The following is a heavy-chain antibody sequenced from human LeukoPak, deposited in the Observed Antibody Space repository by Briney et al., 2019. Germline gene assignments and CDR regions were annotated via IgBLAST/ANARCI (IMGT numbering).Heavy chain of an antibody. D-gene: IGHD2-2*01. CDR3: ARPPTRECSSISCPLSY. CDR2: IYPGDSDT. J-gene: IGHJ4*02. CDR1: GYSFTSYW. V-gene: IGHV5-51*01. Sequence: GESLKISCKGSGYSFTSYWIAWVRQMPGKGLEWMGIIYPGDSDTRYSPSFQGQVTISVDKSVSAAYLQWSSLKASDTAMYYCARPPTRECSSISCPLSYWGQGTLVTVSS.